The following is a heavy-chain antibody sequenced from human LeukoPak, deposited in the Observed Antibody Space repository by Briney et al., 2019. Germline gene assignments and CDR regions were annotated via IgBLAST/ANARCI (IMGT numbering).Heavy chain of an antibody. CDR2: INWSGGTI. Sequence: GGSLRLSCAASGFTFENYGMTWVRQAPGKGLEWVSHINWSGGTIDYADSVKGRFTISKDDAKRSLYLQMNSLTAEDTALYYCARKGSGIDYWGQGALVAVSS. V-gene: IGHV3-20*04. CDR3: ARKGSGIDY. CDR1: GFTFENYG. J-gene: IGHJ4*02. D-gene: IGHD2-15*01.